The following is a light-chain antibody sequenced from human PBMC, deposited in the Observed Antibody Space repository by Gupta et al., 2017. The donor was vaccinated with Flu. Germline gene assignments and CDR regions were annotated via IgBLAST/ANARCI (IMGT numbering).Light chain of an antibody. CDR1: SLRSYY. Sequence: GQAVRITCQGDSLRSYYASWYQQKPGQAPVLVIYGKNNRPSGIPDRFSGSSSGKTASLTITGAQAEDEADYYCNSGDSSGYHGVFGGGTKLTVL. CDR2: GKN. V-gene: IGLV3-19*01. J-gene: IGLJ2*01. CDR3: NSGDSSGYHGV.